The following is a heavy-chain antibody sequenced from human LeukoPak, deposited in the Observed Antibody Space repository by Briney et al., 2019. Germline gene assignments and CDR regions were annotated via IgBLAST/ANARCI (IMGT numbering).Heavy chain of an antibody. V-gene: IGHV4-59*01. J-gene: IGHJ5*02. Sequence: PSETLSLTCTVSGGSINGYYWTWIRQPPGKGLEWIGYISDSGSTNYNPSLKSRATMSVDSSNTEFSLRLNSVTAADTAVYYCARVFRGAVTSNWFDPWGQGTLVTVSS. D-gene: IGHD4-17*01. CDR3: ARVFRGAVTSNWFDP. CDR2: ISDSGST. CDR1: GGSINGYY.